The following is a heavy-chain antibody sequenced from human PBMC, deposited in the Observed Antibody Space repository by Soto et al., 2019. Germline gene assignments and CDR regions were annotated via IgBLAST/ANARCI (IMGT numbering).Heavy chain of an antibody. CDR2: IYWNDDK. D-gene: IGHD3-22*01. J-gene: IGHJ5*02. CDR3: APPDPMSGFDP. V-gene: IGHV2-5*01. Sequence: GSGPALVNPTQTLTLTCTFSGFSLSTSGVGVGWIRQPPGKALEWLALIYWNDDKRYSPSLKSRLTITKDTSKNQVVLTMTNMAPLDPAPYYCAPPDPMSGFDPWGQGTLVTVSS. CDR1: GFSLSTSGVG.